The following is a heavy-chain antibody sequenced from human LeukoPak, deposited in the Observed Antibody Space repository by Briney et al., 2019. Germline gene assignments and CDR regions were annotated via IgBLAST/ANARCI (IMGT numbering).Heavy chain of an antibody. Sequence: GGSLRLSCAASGFTVSSNYMSWVRQAPGKGLEWVSVIYSGGSTYYADSVKGRFTISRDNSKNTLYLQMNSLRAEDTAVYYCAKEIVYYYDSSGYAFDYWGQGTLVTVSS. CDR1: GFTVSSNY. V-gene: IGHV3-66*01. D-gene: IGHD3-22*01. CDR3: AKEIVYYYDSSGYAFDY. CDR2: IYSGGST. J-gene: IGHJ4*02.